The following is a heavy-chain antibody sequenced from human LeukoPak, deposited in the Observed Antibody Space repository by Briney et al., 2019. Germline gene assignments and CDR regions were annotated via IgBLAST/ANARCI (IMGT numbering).Heavy chain of an antibody. J-gene: IGHJ6*03. D-gene: IGHD3-10*01. V-gene: IGHV4-39*01. Sequence: SETLSLTCTVSGGSISSSSYYWVWIRQSPGKGLEWIGYVYYSGSTYHDPSLKSRVTVSLDTSKNQFSLKLSSVTATDTAVYYCARQLYSSGSYYAPMDVWGKGTTVTISS. CDR1: GGSISSSSYY. CDR2: VYYSGST. CDR3: ARQLYSSGSYYAPMDV.